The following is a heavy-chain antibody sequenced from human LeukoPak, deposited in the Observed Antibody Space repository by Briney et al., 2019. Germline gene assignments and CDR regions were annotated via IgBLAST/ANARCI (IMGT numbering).Heavy chain of an antibody. V-gene: IGHV4-34*01. CDR1: GESFSGYY. CDR2: INHSGST. Sequence: PSEPLSLTCAVYGESFSGYYWSWIRQPPGKGLEWIGEINHSGSTNYNPSLKSRVTISVDTSKNQFSLKLSSVTAADTAVYYSARGHRRTAMVYYYYYYMDVWGKGTTVTVSS. J-gene: IGHJ6*03. D-gene: IGHD5-18*01. CDR3: ARGHRRTAMVYYYYYYMDV.